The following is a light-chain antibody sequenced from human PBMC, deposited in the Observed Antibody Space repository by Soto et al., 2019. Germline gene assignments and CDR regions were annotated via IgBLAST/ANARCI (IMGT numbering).Light chain of an antibody. J-gene: IGLJ1*01. CDR2: EVS. Sequence: QSVLTQPPSASGSPGQSVTISCTGTSSDVGGYNYVSWYQQHPGKAPKLMIYEVSKRPSGVPDRFSGSKSGNTASLTVSGLQAEDEADYYCSSYAGSNEVIGTGTKLTVL. CDR1: SSDVGGYNY. V-gene: IGLV2-8*01. CDR3: SSYAGSNEV.